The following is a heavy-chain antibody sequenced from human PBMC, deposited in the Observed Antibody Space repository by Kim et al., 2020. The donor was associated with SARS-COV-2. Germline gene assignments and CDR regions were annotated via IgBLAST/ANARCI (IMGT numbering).Heavy chain of an antibody. D-gene: IGHD5-18*01. Sequence: YYADSVRGRFTVSRDNSKNTGYLQMNTLRDEDSSVYYCVIIRGYTSGSFDYWGQGILVTVSS. CDR3: VIIRGYTSGSFDY. V-gene: IGHV3-64D*06. J-gene: IGHJ4*02.